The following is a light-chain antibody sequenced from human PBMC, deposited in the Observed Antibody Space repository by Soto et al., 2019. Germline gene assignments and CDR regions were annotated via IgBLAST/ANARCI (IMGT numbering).Light chain of an antibody. V-gene: IGLV2-11*01. CDR3: CSHAGSYTYV. Sequence: QSALTQPRSVSGSPGQSLTISCTGTSSDVGGYNYVSWYQQHPGKAPKLMIYDVTKRPSGVPDRFSGSKSGNTASLTISGLQAEDEGHYYCCSHAGSYTYVFGTGTKLTVL. CDR1: SSDVGGYNY. CDR2: DVT. J-gene: IGLJ1*01.